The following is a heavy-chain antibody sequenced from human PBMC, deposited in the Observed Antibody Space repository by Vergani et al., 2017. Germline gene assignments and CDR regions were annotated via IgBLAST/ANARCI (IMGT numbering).Heavy chain of an antibody. CDR1: GFTFSSYG. CDR2: ISYDGSNK. CDR3: ARRVRASGPLYYYYYMDV. D-gene: IGHD3-10*01. J-gene: IGHJ6*03. V-gene: IGHV3-30*03. Sequence: QVQVVESGGGVVQPGRSLRLSCAASGFTFSSYGMHWVRQAPGKGLEWVAVISYDGSNKYYADSVKGRFTISRDNSKNTLYLQMNSLRAEDTAVYYCARRVRASGPLYYYYYMDVWGNGTTVTVSS.